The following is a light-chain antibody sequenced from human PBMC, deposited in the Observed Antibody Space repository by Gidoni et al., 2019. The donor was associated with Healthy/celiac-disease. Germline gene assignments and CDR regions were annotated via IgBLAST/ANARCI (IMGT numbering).Light chain of an antibody. CDR2: DAS. Sequence: EIVLTQSPATLSLSPGERATLSCRASQSVSSSLAWYQQKPGQAPRLLIYDASNRATCIPARFSGSGSGTDFTLTISSLEPEDFAVYYCQQRSNWPWTFGQGTKVEIK. V-gene: IGKV3-11*01. CDR1: QSVSSS. J-gene: IGKJ1*01. CDR3: QQRSNWPWT.